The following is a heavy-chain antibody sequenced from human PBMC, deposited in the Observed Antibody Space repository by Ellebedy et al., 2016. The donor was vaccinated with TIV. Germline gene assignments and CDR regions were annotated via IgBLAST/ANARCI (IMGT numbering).Heavy chain of an antibody. Sequence: SQTLSLTCXVSGVSISTNNWWSWVRQPPGKGLEWIGDIYYGGDTNYSPSLRSRATISVDTSKNQYSLRLISVTAADTAVYYCARVGSSGSQFDYWGQGTLVTVSS. D-gene: IGHD3-10*01. V-gene: IGHV4-4*02. CDR1: GVSISTNNW. J-gene: IGHJ4*02. CDR2: IYYGGDT. CDR3: ARVGSSGSQFDY.